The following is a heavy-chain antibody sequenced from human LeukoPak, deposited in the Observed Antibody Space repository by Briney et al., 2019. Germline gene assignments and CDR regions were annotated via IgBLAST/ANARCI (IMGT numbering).Heavy chain of an antibody. J-gene: IGHJ4*02. Sequence: PSETLSLTCTVSGGSISSSSYYWGWIRQPPGKGLEWIGSIYYSGSTYYNPSLKSRVTISVDTSKNQFSLKLNSVTAADTAVYYCARGIYSSGWYKGYWGQGTLVTVSS. CDR1: GGSISSSSYY. CDR2: IYYSGST. V-gene: IGHV4-39*01. D-gene: IGHD6-19*01. CDR3: ARGIYSSGWYKGY.